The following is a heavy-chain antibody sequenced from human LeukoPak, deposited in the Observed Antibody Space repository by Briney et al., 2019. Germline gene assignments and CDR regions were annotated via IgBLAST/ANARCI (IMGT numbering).Heavy chain of an antibody. Sequence: SETLSLTCTVSGGSVSNYYWSWIRQSPGKGLEWIGYIYYTETSYNPSLESRVTISADTSKNQFSLKLYSVTAADTAVYYCATRKLGNDYWGQGTLSPSPQ. V-gene: IGHV4-59*02. CDR2: IYYTET. CDR3: ATRKLGNDY. D-gene: IGHD7-27*01. CDR1: GGSVSNYY. J-gene: IGHJ4*02.